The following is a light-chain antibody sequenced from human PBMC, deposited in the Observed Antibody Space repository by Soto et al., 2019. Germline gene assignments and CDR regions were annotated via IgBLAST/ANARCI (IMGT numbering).Light chain of an antibody. CDR1: SSDAGGYSF. V-gene: IGLV2-8*01. CDR3: SSYGGSNNFV. Sequence: SALTQPPSASGSPGQSVTISCTGTSSDAGGYSFVSWYQQYPGKAPKLIIYEVTKRPSGVPDRFSGSKSGNTASLTVSGLQTDDEADYYCSSYGGSNNFVFGTGTKVTVL. J-gene: IGLJ1*01. CDR2: EVT.